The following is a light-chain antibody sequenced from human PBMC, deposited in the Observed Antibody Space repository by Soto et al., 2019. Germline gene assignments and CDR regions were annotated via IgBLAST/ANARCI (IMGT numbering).Light chain of an antibody. V-gene: IGKV1-5*01. CDR1: HSISDW. CDR2: GAS. CDR3: QHYNAFPWP. J-gene: IGKJ1*01. Sequence: DVKMTQSPSTLSASVGDRVTITCRASHSISDWLAWYQQKPGKAPKLLIYGASSLGSGVPSRFSGGGSGIEFTLTIGDLQPDDFATYYCQHYNAFPWPFGQGTKVEIK.